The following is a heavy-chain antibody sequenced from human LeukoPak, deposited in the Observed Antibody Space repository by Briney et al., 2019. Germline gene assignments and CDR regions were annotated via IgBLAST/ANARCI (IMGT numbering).Heavy chain of an antibody. V-gene: IGHV3-73*01. CDR1: GFTFSGSA. D-gene: IGHD6-13*01. J-gene: IGHJ6*02. CDR2: IRSKTNSYAS. CDR3: TSRPSSSWYYYGMDV. Sequence: AGSLRLSCAASGFTFSGSAMHWVRQASGKGLEWVGRIRSKTNSYASAYAASVKGRFTISRDDSKNTAYLQMNSLKTEDTAVYYCTSRPSSSWYYYGMDVWGQGTTVTVSS.